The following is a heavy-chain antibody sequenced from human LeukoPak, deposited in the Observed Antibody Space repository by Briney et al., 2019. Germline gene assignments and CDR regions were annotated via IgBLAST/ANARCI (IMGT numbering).Heavy chain of an antibody. J-gene: IGHJ5*02. CDR2: ISASNGNT. Sequence: ASVKVSCKASGYTFNTYGISWVRQAPGQGLEWMGWISASNGNTNYAQKLQGRVTMTTDTSTSTAYMELRSLRSDDTAVYYCARGATGSSSPSFDNWFDPWGQGTLVTVSS. D-gene: IGHD2-15*01. CDR1: GYTFNTYG. CDR3: ARGATGSSSPSFDNWFDP. V-gene: IGHV1-18*01.